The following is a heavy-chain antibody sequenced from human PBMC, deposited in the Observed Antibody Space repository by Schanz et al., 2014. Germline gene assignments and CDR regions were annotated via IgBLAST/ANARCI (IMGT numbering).Heavy chain of an antibody. CDR3: ARRNFYDKSAAFDY. J-gene: IGHJ4*02. CDR1: GFSFRKSA. D-gene: IGHD3-9*01. V-gene: IGHV3-23*01. Sequence: EVQLLESGGGLVQPGGSLRLSCAASGFSFRKSAMSWVRQAPGKGLEWVSALTGSGTTTYYADSVKGRFTISRDTPKNTLYLQMDSLKTEDTAVYYCARRNFYDKSAAFDYWGQGSLVTVSS. CDR2: LTGSGTTT.